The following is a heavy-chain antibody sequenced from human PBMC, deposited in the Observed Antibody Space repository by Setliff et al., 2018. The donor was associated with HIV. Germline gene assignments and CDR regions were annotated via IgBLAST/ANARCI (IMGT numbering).Heavy chain of an antibody. J-gene: IGHJ4*02. CDR2: IYYSGST. V-gene: IGHV4-59*11. Sequence: PSETLSLTCTVSGGSISSHFWSWIRQPPGKGLEWIGSIYYSGSTNYNPSLKSRVTISVVTSKNQFSLKLSSVTAADTAVYYCARGAGAFGAKLDSWGQGSLVTVS. D-gene: IGHD3-10*01. CDR1: GGSISSHF. CDR3: ARGAGAFGAKLDS.